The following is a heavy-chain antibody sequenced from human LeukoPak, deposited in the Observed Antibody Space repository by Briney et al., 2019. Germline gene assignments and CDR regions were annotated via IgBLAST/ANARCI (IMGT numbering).Heavy chain of an antibody. J-gene: IGHJ4*02. CDR2: TYSSGST. CDR3: ARHRNSNGWPYSFDS. D-gene: IGHD6-19*01. CDR1: GASISSYH. Sequence: SETLSLTCTVSGASISSYHWSWIRQPPGKGLEWIGYTYSSGSTTYNPSLKSRVSISLDTSKNQFSLDLTSVTAADTAMYFCARHRNSNGWPYSFDSWGQGILVTVSS. V-gene: IGHV4-4*09.